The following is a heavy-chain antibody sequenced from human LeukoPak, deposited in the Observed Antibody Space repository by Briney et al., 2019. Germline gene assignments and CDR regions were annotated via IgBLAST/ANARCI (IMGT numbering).Heavy chain of an antibody. CDR2: IYYSGST. D-gene: IGHD3-10*01. V-gene: IGHV4-30-4*01. CDR3: AREFVGFGALDY. Sequence: SETLSLTCTVSGDSISSGDYYWSWIRQPPGKGLEWIGYIYYSGSTYYNPSLKSRVTISVDTSKNQFSLKLSSVTAADTAVYYCAREFVGFGALDYWGQGTLVTVSS. CDR1: GDSISSGDYY. J-gene: IGHJ4*02.